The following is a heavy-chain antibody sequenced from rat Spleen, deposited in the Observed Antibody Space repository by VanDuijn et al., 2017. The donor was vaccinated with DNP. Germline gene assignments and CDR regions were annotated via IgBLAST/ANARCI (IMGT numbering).Heavy chain of an antibody. J-gene: IGHJ2*01. CDR2: IIYDGSRT. D-gene: IGHD1-11*01. CDR1: GFTFSDYN. V-gene: IGHV5S10*01. CDR3: ATHHGIEYFDY. Sequence: EVQLVESGGGLVQPGRSLKLSCAASGFTFSDYNMAWVRQAPKKGLEWVATIIYDGSRTYYRDSVKGRFTISRDNAKSTLYLQMDSLRSEDTATYYCATHHGIEYFDYWGQGVMVTVSS.